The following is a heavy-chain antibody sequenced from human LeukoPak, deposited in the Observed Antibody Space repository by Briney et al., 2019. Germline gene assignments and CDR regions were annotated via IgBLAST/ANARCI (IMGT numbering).Heavy chain of an antibody. CDR2: ISSSGSTI. V-gene: IGHV3-11*04. CDR3: ARVTAMVTLWYYYYYMDV. CDR1: GLTFSDYY. J-gene: IGHJ6*03. D-gene: IGHD5-18*01. Sequence: PGGSLRLSCAASGLTFSDYYMSWIRQAPGKGLEWVSYISSSGSTIYYADSVKGRFTISRDNAKNSLYLQMNSLRAEDTAVYYCARVTAMVTLWYYYYYMDVWGKGTTVTVSS.